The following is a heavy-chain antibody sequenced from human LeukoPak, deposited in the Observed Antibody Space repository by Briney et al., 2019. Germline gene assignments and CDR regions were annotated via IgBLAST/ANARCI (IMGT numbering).Heavy chain of an antibody. CDR1: GFTFSSYA. Sequence: GGSLRLSCAASGFTFSSYAMSWVRQAPGKGLEWVSAISGSGGSTYYADSVKGRFTISRDNSKNTLYLQMNSLRAYDSAVYYCSQGSALDWFRCYFDYWGQGTLVTVSS. CDR2: ISGSGGST. CDR3: SQGSALDWFRCYFDY. D-gene: IGHD3-9*01. V-gene: IGHV3-23*01. J-gene: IGHJ4*02.